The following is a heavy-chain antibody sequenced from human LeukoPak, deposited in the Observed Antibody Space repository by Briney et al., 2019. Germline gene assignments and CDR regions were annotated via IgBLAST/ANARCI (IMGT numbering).Heavy chain of an antibody. CDR2: ISGSDGRT. CDR3: VHVPVSAQWYFAL. J-gene: IGHJ2*01. V-gene: IGHV3-23*01. CDR1: GFTFSNYA. Sequence: PGGSLRLSCTASGFTFSNYAMSWVRQPPGKGLEWDSTISGSDGRTYYADSVKGRFTIFRDISMNTLNLQMNTLRAEDTAVYYCVHVPVSAQWYFALWGRGTLVTVSS. D-gene: IGHD2-2*01.